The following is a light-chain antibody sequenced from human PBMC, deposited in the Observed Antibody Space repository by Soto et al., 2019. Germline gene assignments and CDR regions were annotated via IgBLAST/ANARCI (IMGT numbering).Light chain of an antibody. CDR3: GEDRGSGSNVV. CDR2: VGTGGIVG. V-gene: IGLV9-49*01. CDR1: SGDNNYR. Sequence: QSVLTQPASASAYLGASVTLTCTLSSGDNNYRVDWYQQRPGKGPRFVMRVGTGGIVGSKGDSIPYRFPVLGSGLNRYLTLKNIQEEDESDYHCGEDRGSGSNVVVGGGTKPTVL. J-gene: IGLJ2*01.